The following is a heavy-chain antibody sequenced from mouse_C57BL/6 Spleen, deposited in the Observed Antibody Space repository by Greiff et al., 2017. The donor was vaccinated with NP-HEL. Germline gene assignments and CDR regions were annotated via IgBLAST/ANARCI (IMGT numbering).Heavy chain of an antibody. Sequence: VKLQESGAELVRPGTSVKVSCKASGYAFTNYLIEWVKQRPGQGLEWIGVINPGSGGTNYNEKFKGKATLTADKSSSTAYMQLSSLTSEDSAVYFCARRVTGTLFDYWGQGTTLTVSS. CDR3: ARRVTGTLFDY. J-gene: IGHJ2*01. CDR2: INPGSGGT. CDR1: GYAFTNYL. V-gene: IGHV1-54*01. D-gene: IGHD4-1*01.